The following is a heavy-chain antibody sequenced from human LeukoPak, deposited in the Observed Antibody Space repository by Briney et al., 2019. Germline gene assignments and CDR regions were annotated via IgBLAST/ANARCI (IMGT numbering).Heavy chain of an antibody. J-gene: IGHJ3*02. Sequence: GGSLRLSCAASGFTFSSYGMHWVRQAPGKGLEWVAVIWYDGSNKYYADSVKGRFTISRDNSKNTLYLQMNSLRAEDTAVYYCAKDIGAVAGYAFDIWGQGTMVTVSS. D-gene: IGHD6-19*01. CDR3: AKDIGAVAGYAFDI. V-gene: IGHV3-33*06. CDR1: GFTFSSYG. CDR2: IWYDGSNK.